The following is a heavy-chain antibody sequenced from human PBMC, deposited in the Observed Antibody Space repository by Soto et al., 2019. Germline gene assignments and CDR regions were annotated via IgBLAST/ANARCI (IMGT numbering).Heavy chain of an antibody. J-gene: IGHJ6*03. D-gene: IGHD6-19*01. CDR2: IKSKTDGGTT. CDR3: TTEVAVAGGWEDYYYYMDV. Sequence: EVQLVESGGGLVKPGGSLRLSCAASGFTFSNAWMSWVRQAPGKGLEWVGRIKSKTDGGTTDYAAPVKGRFTISRDDSKNTLYLQMNSLKTEDTAVYYCTTEVAVAGGWEDYYYYMDVWGKGTTVTVSS. V-gene: IGHV3-15*01. CDR1: GFTFSNAW.